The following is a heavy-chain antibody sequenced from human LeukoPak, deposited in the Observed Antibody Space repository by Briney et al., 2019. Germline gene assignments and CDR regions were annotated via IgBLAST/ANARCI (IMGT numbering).Heavy chain of an antibody. D-gene: IGHD3-22*01. CDR3: ARRTYFYDSSGYYFDY. CDR2: IYYSGST. V-gene: IGHV4-59*01. Sequence: SETLSLTCTVSGGSISSYYWSWIRQPPGKGLECSGYIYYSGSTNYNPSLKRRITISVDTSKNQFSLKLSSVTAADTAVYYCARRTYFYDSSGYYFDYWGQGTLVTVSS. J-gene: IGHJ4*02. CDR1: GGSISSYY.